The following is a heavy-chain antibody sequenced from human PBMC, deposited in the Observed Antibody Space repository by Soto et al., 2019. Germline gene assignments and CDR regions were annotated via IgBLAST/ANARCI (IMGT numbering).Heavy chain of an antibody. CDR3: ARDRISARANRNWFDP. V-gene: IGHV1-18*01. D-gene: IGHD6-6*01. J-gene: IGHJ5*02. CDR1: GYTFTSYG. CDR2: ISAYNGNT. Sequence: ASVKVSCKASGYTFTSYGISWVRQAPGQGLEWMGWISAYNGNTNYAQKLQGRVTMTTDTSTSTAYMELRSLRSDDTAVYYCARDRISARANRNWFDPWGQGTLVTVSS.